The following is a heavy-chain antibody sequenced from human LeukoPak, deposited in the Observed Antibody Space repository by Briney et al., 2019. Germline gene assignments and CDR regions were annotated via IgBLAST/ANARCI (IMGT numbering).Heavy chain of an antibody. CDR3: ARGVAAARI. CDR1: GGSVSDYF. V-gene: IGHV4-59*02. CDR2: IYYTGT. Sequence: SETLSLTCTVSGGSVSDYFWSWIRQSPGKGLEWIGYIYYTGTSYNPSLKSRVTISADTSKSQFSLNLSSVTAADTAVYYCARGVAAARIWGQGTLVTVSS. J-gene: IGHJ4*02. D-gene: IGHD6-13*01.